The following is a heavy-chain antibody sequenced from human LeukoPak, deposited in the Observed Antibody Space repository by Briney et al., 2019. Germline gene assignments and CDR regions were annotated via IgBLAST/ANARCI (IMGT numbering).Heavy chain of an antibody. CDR3: ARHVSVAVTNFFDY. CDR2: IYYSGST. V-gene: IGHV4-39*01. D-gene: IGHD6-19*01. Sequence: PSETLSLTCTVSGGSISSNSYYWGWIRQPPGKGLEWIGSIYYSGSTYYNPSLKSRVTISVDTSKNQFSLRLSSVTAADTAVYYCARHVSVAVTNFFDYWGQGTLVTVSS. CDR1: GGSISSNSYY. J-gene: IGHJ4*02.